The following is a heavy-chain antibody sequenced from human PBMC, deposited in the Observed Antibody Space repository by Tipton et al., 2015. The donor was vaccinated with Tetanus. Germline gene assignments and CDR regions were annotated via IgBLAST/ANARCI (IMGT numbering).Heavy chain of an antibody. CDR2: IAFDGKNE. CDR3: AFRTNWRFSRGFDC. Sequence: SLRLSCAASGFRFSYSGMHWVRQAPGKGLEWVAVIAFDGKNERYADSVKGRFIISRDNSKNTLYLQMTSLRAEDTAVYYCAFRTNWRFSRGFDCWGQGILVTVSS. CDR1: GFRFSYSG. J-gene: IGHJ4*02. V-gene: IGHV3-30*03. D-gene: IGHD1-20*01.